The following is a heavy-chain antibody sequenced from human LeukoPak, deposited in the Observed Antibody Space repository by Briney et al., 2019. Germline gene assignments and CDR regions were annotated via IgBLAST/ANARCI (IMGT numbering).Heavy chain of an antibody. CDR1: GGSFSGYY. Sequence: SETLSLTCAVYGGSFSGYYWSWIRQPPGKGLEWIGEINHSGSTNYNPSLKSRVTISVDTSKNQFSLKLSSVTAADTAVYYCARQRVVVTEGSDYWGQGTLVTVSS. V-gene: IGHV4-34*01. J-gene: IGHJ4*02. CDR3: ARQRVVVTEGSDY. CDR2: INHSGST. D-gene: IGHD2-15*01.